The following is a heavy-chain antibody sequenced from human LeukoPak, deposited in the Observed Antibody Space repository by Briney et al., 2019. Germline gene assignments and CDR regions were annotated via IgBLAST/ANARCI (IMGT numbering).Heavy chain of an antibody. D-gene: IGHD1-26*01. V-gene: IGHV3-21*01. CDR3: ARDIGSGFDY. CDR1: GFTFSSYS. CDR2: ISSSSSYI. Sequence: GGSLRLSCAASGFTFSSYSMNWVRQAPGKGLEWVSSISSSSSYIYYADSVKGRFTISRDNAKNSLNLQMNSLRAEDTAVYYCARDIGSGFDYWGQGTLVTVSS. J-gene: IGHJ4*02.